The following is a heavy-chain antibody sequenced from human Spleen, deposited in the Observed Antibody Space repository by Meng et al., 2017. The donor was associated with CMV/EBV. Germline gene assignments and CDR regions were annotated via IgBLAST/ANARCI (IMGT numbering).Heavy chain of an antibody. CDR3: QHTPRYPGGFDI. J-gene: IGHJ3*02. Sequence: SETLSLTCAVYGGSFSGYYWSWIRQPPGKGLEWIGYIHYTGSTYYNPSLKSRVTISLDTSKNQISLKLNSVTAADTAVYYCQHTPRYPGGFDIWGQGTMVTVSS. CDR1: GGSFSGYY. D-gene: IGHD3-16*02. CDR2: IHYTGST. V-gene: IGHV4-34*03.